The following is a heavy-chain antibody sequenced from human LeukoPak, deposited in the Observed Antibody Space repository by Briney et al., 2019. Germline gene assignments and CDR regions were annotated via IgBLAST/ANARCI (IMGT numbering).Heavy chain of an antibody. Sequence: SETLSLTCTVSGGSISSSYGSWIRQPVGKGLEWIGRIYTSWRTNYNPSLKSRVTMSVDTSNNQYSQKLSPVTAADTAVYCGARCVGASGDYWGQGTLVTVSS. V-gene: IGHV4-4*07. CDR1: GGSISSSY. D-gene: IGHD1-26*01. CDR3: ARCVGASGDY. CDR2: IYTSWRT. J-gene: IGHJ4*02.